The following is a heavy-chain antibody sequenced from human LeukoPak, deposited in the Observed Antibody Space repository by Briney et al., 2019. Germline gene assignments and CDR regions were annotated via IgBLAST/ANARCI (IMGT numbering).Heavy chain of an antibody. CDR1: GGTFSIYA. V-gene: IGHV1-69*05. Sequence: SVTVSFKASGGTFSIYAISWVRQAPGQGLEWMGGIIPIFGTANYPQKFQGRVTITTDECTSTAYMELSSVRSEDTAVYYCARAPRGGRGVPWFGRWGQGALVTVAS. CDR2: IIPIFGTA. CDR3: ARAPRGGRGVPWFGR. J-gene: IGHJ5*02. D-gene: IGHD3-10*01.